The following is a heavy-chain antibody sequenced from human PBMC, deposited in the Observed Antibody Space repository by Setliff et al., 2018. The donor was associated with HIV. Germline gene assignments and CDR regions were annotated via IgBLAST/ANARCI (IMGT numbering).Heavy chain of an antibody. CDR3: ARDVLDLVISVYGF. CDR2: IFYTGST. D-gene: IGHD3-22*01. J-gene: IGHJ4*02. V-gene: IGHV4-38-2*02. Sequence: GSLRLSCAASGFTFDDYGMSWVRQAPGKGLEWIGSIFYTGSTYYNPSLKSRVTISVDTSKNQFSLKLSPVTAADTAVYYCARDVLDLVISVYGFWGQGIPVTVSS. CDR1: GFTFDDYG.